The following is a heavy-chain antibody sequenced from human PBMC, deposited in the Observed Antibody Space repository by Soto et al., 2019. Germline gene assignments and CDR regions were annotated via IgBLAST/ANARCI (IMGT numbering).Heavy chain of an antibody. CDR1: GGSISSYY. J-gene: IGHJ6*03. V-gene: IGHV4-59*01. CDR3: ARERYYYYMDV. CDR2: IYYSGST. Sequence: SETLSLTCTVSGGSISSYYWSWIRQPPGKGLEWIGYIYYSGSTNYNPSLKSRVTISVDTSKNQFSLKLSSVTAADTAVYYCARERYYYYMDVWGKGTTVTVSS.